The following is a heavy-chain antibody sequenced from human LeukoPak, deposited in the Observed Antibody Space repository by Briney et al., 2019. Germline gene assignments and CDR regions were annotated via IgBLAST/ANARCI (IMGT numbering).Heavy chain of an antibody. CDR2: ISGSGGST. CDR1: GFTFSSHG. J-gene: IGHJ4*02. CDR3: AKGKGVVGATIDY. V-gene: IGHV3-23*01. D-gene: IGHD1-26*01. Sequence: AGGSLRLSCAASGFTFSSHGMSWVRQAPGKGLERVSTISGSGGSTYYADSVKGRFTISRDNSKNTLYLQMNSLRAEDTAVYYCAKGKGVVGATIDYWGQGTLVTVSS.